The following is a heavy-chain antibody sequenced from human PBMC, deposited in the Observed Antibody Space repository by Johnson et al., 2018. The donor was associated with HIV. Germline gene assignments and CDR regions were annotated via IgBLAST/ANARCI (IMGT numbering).Heavy chain of an antibody. D-gene: IGHD6-13*01. CDR2: ISWNSGTI. V-gene: IGHV3-9*01. CDR3: TKDLRSWIAGAEVGAFDV. J-gene: IGHJ3*01. Sequence: VQLVESGGDLVQPGRSLKLACAASGFNFDVYAMHWVRQVLGKGLEWVSTISWNSGTIRYADSVKGRFTISRDNAKKFLYLEMNRLRAEDTAFYYCTKDLRSWIAGAEVGAFDVWGQGTMVTVSS. CDR1: GFNFDVYA.